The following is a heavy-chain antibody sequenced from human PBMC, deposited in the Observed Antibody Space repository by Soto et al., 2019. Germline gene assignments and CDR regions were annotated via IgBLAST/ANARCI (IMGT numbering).Heavy chain of an antibody. CDR2: IYYSGST. CDR1: GGSISSYY. CDR3: ARGGDYCSSPSRRCHWFAP. J-gene: IGHJ5*02. Sequence: PSETLSLTCTVSGGSISSYYWSWIRQPPGKGLEWIGYIYYSGSTNYNPSLKSRVTISVDTSKNQFSLKLSSVTAADTAVYYCARGGDYCSSPSRRCHWFAPWGQGTLVPVSS. V-gene: IGHV4-59*01. D-gene: IGHD2-2*01.